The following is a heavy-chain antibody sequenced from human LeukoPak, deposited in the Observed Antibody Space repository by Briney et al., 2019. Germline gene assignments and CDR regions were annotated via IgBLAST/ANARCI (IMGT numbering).Heavy chain of an antibody. V-gene: IGHV3-9*01. CDR3: ASAYYYDSSGYSPFDY. J-gene: IGHJ4*02. CDR1: GFTFDDYA. Sequence: GRSLRLSCAASGFTFDDYAMHWVRQAPGKGLEWVSGISWNSGSIGYADSVKGRFTISRDNAKNSLYLQMNSLRAEDTALYYCASAYYYDSSGYSPFDYWGQGTLVTVSS. CDR2: ISWNSGSI. D-gene: IGHD3-22*01.